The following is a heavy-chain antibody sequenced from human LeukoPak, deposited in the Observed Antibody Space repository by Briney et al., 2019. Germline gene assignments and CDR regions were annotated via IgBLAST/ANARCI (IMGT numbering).Heavy chain of an antibody. J-gene: IGHJ4*02. CDR1: GVTLSSYA. D-gene: IGHD6-13*01. V-gene: IGHV3-23*01. CDR3: AKARLAATGTHFDY. CDR2: ISSSGSGGNT. Sequence: GGSLRLSCTASGVTLSSYAMSWARQAPGKGLEWVSGISSSGSGGNTYYADSVKGRFTVSRDNSKNTLYLHMNSLRAEDTAVYYCAKARLAATGTHFDYWGQGTLVTVSS.